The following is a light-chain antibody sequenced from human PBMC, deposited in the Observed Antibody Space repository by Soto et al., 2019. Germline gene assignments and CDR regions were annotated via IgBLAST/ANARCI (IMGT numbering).Light chain of an antibody. CDR2: DAS. Sequence: IQMTQSPSSLSESLGDRVTITCQASQDITNYLNWYQLKPGKAPXXLIYDASNVETGVPSRFSGSGSGTDSTFTISSLKPEDIGTYYCQQYNNLPTFGQGTRLEIK. CDR1: QDITNY. CDR3: QQYNNLPT. J-gene: IGKJ5*01. V-gene: IGKV1-33*01.